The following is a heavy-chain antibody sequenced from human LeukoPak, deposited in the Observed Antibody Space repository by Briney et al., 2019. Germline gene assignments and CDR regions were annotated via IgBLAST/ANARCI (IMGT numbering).Heavy chain of an antibody. Sequence: AGGSLRLSCEVSGFAFGNFAMSWVRQAPGKRLEWVSGIGGSGAGTYYGDSVKGRFTISRDNVQNSLSLQMNSLRAEDTAVYYCARWVCSSTSCYYFDYWGQGSLVVVSS. CDR2: IGGSGAGT. CDR1: GFAFGNFA. J-gene: IGHJ4*02. CDR3: ARWVCSSTSCYYFDY. V-gene: IGHV3-23*01. D-gene: IGHD2-2*01.